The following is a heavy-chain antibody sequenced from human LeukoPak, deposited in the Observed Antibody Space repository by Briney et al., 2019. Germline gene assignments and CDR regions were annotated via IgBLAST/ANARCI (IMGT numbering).Heavy chain of an antibody. Sequence: ASVKVSCKASGYTFTCYYMHWVRQAPGQGLEWMGWINPNSGGTNYAQKFQGRVTMTTDTSTTTVYMELRSLRSDDTAVYYCASDHLSIAATGMRYWGQGTLVTVSS. CDR2: INPNSGGT. D-gene: IGHD6-13*01. J-gene: IGHJ4*02. V-gene: IGHV1-2*02. CDR3: ASDHLSIAATGMRY. CDR1: GYTFTCYY.